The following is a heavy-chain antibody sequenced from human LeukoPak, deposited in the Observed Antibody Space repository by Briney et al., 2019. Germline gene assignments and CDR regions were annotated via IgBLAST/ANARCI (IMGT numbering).Heavy chain of an antibody. Sequence: ASVKVSCKASGGTFSSYAISWVRQAPGQGLEWMGWISAYNGNTNYAQKLQGRVTMTTDTSTSTAYMELRSLRSDDTAVYYCATMVWYYFDYWGQGTLVTVSS. CDR2: ISAYNGNT. V-gene: IGHV1-18*01. CDR3: ATMVWYYFDY. CDR1: GGTFSSYA. D-gene: IGHD2-8*01. J-gene: IGHJ4*02.